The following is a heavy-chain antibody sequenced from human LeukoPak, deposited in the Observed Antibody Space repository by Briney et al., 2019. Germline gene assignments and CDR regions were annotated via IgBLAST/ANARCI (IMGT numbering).Heavy chain of an antibody. J-gene: IGHJ5*02. CDR2: VDHGGSGT. Sequence: GGSLRLSCAASGLTFSSYWMHWVRQAPGKGLVWVSRVDHGGSGTVYADSVKGRFTISRNNAKNTLYLQMNSLRAEDTAVYYCVREVSGDPWHNWFDPWGEGTLVTVSS. CDR3: VREVSGDPWHNWFDP. V-gene: IGHV3-74*03. D-gene: IGHD4-17*01. CDR1: GLTFSSYW.